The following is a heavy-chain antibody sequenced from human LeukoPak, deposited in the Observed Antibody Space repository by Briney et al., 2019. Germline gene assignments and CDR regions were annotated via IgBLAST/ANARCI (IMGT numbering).Heavy chain of an antibody. V-gene: IGHV1-58*02. J-gene: IGHJ6*03. CDR2: IVVCSGNT. Sequence: SVKVSCKASGFTFTSSAMQGVRQARGQRLEGIGWIVVCSGNTNYAQKFQERVTITRDMSTSTAYMELSSLRSEDTAVYYCAADGVRYCSSTSCYGYMDVWGKGTTVTVSS. CDR3: AADGVRYCSSTSCYGYMDV. CDR1: GFTFTSSA. D-gene: IGHD2-2*01.